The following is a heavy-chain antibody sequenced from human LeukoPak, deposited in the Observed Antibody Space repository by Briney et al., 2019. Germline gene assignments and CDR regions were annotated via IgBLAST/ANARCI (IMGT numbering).Heavy chain of an antibody. D-gene: IGHD6-19*01. CDR2: ISGGGGGT. CDR3: AKRVAHSSGAYWDY. J-gene: IGHJ4*02. Sequence: GGSLRLSCEAPGFTFSSYGMCWVRQALGKGLEWVSAISGGGGGTYYADSVKGRFTISRDNSKNTLYLQMNSLRAEDAAVYFCAKRVAHSSGAYWDYWGQGILVTVSS. CDR1: GFTFSSYG. V-gene: IGHV3-23*01.